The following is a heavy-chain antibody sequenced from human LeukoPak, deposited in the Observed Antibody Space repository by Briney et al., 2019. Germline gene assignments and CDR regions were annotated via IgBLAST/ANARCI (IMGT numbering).Heavy chain of an antibody. CDR1: GYTFTSYG. Sequence: GASVKVSCKASGYTFTSYGISWVRQAPGQGLEWMGWISAYNGNTNYAQKLQGRVTMTTDTSTSTAYMELRSLRPDDTAVYYCARDSDCSSTSCYYWFDPWGQGTLVTVSS. D-gene: IGHD2-2*01. J-gene: IGHJ5*02. CDR2: ISAYNGNT. V-gene: IGHV1-18*01. CDR3: ARDSDCSSTSCYYWFDP.